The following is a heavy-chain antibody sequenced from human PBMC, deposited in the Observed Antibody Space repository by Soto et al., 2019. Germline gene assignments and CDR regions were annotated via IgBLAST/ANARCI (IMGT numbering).Heavy chain of an antibody. CDR2: IIPVVGPP. CDR1: GGTFSSYA. D-gene: IGHD1-26*01. J-gene: IGHJ4*02. V-gene: IGHV1-69*06. CDR3: ASGVVGAADSAY. Sequence: QVQLVQSGAEVKKPGSSVKVSCKASGGTFSSYAFSWVRQAPGQGLEWVGGIIPVVGPPNYAQELQGRVTITADKATSTVYLDLSSLRSEDTAVYYCASGVVGAADSAYWGQGTLVTVSS.